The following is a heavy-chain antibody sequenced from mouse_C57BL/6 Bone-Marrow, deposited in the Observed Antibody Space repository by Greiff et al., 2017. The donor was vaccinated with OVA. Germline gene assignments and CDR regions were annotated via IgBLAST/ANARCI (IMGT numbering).Heavy chain of an antibody. D-gene: IGHD1-2*01. CDR1: GYTFTSYD. V-gene: IGHV1-85*01. J-gene: IGHJ1*03. Sequence: VQLQQSGPELVKPGASVKLSCKASGYTFTSYDINWVKQRPGQGLEWIGWIYPRDGSTKSNATFKGKATVTVDISSSTAYMELHSLTSEDSAVDVCANHYDGDWYVDVWGTGTTVTVAA. CDR2: IYPRDGST. CDR3: ANHYDGDWYVDV.